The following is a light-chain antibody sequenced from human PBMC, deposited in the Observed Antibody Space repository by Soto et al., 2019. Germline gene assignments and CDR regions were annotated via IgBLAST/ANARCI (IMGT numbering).Light chain of an antibody. V-gene: IGKV3-15*01. J-gene: IGKJ5*01. Sequence: EIVMPQSPATLSVSAGERATLSCRASQSVSSNLAWYQQKPGQAPRLLIYGASTRATGIPARFSGSGSGTEFTLTISSLQSEDFAVYYCQQRSNWLITFGQGTRLEI. CDR1: QSVSSN. CDR2: GAS. CDR3: QQRSNWLIT.